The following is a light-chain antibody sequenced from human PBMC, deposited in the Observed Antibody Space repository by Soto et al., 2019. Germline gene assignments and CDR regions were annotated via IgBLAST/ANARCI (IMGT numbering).Light chain of an antibody. CDR1: SSDVGLYNY. Sequence: QSVLTQPASVSGSPGQSIAISCTGTSSDVGLYNYVSWYQQHPDKVPKLIIYDVTNRPSGVSDRFSGSKSGNTASLTISGLKADDEADYYCSSFTTSSTYVFGTGTKLTVL. CDR2: DVT. V-gene: IGLV2-14*01. J-gene: IGLJ1*01. CDR3: SSFTTSSTYV.